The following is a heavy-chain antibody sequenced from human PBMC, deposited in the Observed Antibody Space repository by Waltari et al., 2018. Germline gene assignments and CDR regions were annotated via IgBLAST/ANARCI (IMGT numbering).Heavy chain of an antibody. CDR3: AKDHAAMKYSSTFDY. CDR2: VIPILGGG. V-gene: IGHV1-69*11. D-gene: IGHD6-13*01. J-gene: IGHJ4*02. CDR1: GGTFDKYA. Sequence: QVQLVQSGAEVKRPGSSVKVSCKSSGGTFDKYAISWVRQAPGQGLEWVGGVIPILGGGNYAQNFRGRVTITADESTDTAYMELSSLRSEDTAIYYCAKDHAAMKYSSTFDYWGQGTLVIVSS.